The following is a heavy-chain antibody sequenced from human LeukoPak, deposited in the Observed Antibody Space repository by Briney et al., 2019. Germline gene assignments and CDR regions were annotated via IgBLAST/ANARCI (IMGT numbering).Heavy chain of an antibody. J-gene: IGHJ4*02. Sequence: GGSLRLSCAASGFTFSSYEMNWVRQAPGKGLEWVSYISSSGSTIYYADSVKGRFTISRDNAKNSLYLQMNSLRAEDTAVYYCAKDPRTGAVTGISYFDYWGQGTLVTVSS. V-gene: IGHV3-48*03. D-gene: IGHD6-19*01. CDR2: ISSSGSTI. CDR3: AKDPRTGAVTGISYFDY. CDR1: GFTFSSYE.